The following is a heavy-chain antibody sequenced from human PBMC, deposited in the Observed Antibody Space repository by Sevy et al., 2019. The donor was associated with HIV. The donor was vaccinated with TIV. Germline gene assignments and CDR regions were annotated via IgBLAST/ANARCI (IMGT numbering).Heavy chain of an antibody. D-gene: IGHD2-2*01. CDR3: AGVVPGDHFDY. V-gene: IGHV4-38-2*01. CDR2: SHNSGRT. J-gene: IGHJ4*02. Sequence: SETLSLTCGVSGYSISNGYYWGWIRQPPGKGLEWIGSSHNSGRTFYNPSLKSRVSISLDMSKNEFSLKLRSVTAADTAVYFCAGVVPGDHFDYWGQGTLVTVSS. CDR1: GYSISNGYY.